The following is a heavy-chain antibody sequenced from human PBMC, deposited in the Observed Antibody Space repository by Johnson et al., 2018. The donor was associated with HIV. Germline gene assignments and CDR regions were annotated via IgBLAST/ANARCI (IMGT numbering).Heavy chain of an antibody. CDR1: GFTFSDYY. Sequence: QVQLVESGGGLVKPGGSLRLSCAASGFTFSDYYMSWIRQAPGKGLEWVSYISSSGSGGSTYYADSVKGRFTISRDNSKNTLYLQMNSLRAEDTAVYYCAKEVWHDILTGHTPSGDAFDIWGQGTLVTVSS. V-gene: IGHV3-11*01. CDR2: ISSSGSGGST. CDR3: AKEVWHDILTGHTPSGDAFDI. J-gene: IGHJ3*02. D-gene: IGHD3-9*01.